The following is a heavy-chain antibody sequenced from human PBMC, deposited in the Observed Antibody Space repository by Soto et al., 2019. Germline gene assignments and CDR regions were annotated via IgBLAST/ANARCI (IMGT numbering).Heavy chain of an antibody. D-gene: IGHD6-13*01. CDR1: GFTFSDFS. CDR2: ISSSTSHT. Sequence: PVESLRPSYKSSGFTFSDFSVTWIRQAPGKGLEWVSYISSSTSHTNYADSVKGRFTISRDNAKNSLFLQMNSLRAEDTAVYYCARGRGAAADYFDFWGQGT. CDR3: ARGRGAAADYFDF. V-gene: IGHV3-11*05. J-gene: IGHJ4*02.